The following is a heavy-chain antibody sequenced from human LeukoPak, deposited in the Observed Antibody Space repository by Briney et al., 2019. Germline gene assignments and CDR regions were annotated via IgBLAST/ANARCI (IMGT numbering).Heavy chain of an antibody. D-gene: IGHD3-10*01. CDR2: INHSGST. J-gene: IGHJ4*02. CDR1: GGSFSGHY. Sequence: SETLSLTCAVYGGSFSGHYWSWIRQPPGKGLEWIGEINHSGSTNYNPSLKSRVTISVDTSKNQFSLKLSSMTAADTAVYYCARGYYGSGDWGQGTLVTVSS. CDR3: ARGYYGSGD. V-gene: IGHV4-34*01.